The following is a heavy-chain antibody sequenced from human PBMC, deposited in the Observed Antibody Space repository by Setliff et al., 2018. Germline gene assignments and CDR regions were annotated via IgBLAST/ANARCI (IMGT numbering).Heavy chain of an antibody. CDR1: VGTFSSYA. D-gene: IGHD3-10*01. CDR3: ARDFMVRGVIITAGNAFDI. CDR2: IIPILGIA. V-gene: IGHV1-69*10. Sequence: GASVTVSCKASVGTFSSYAISWVRQAPGQGLEWMGGIIPILGIANYAQKFQGRVTITADESTSTAYMELSSLRSEDTAVYYCARDFMVRGVIITAGNAFDIWGQGTRGTV. J-gene: IGHJ3*02.